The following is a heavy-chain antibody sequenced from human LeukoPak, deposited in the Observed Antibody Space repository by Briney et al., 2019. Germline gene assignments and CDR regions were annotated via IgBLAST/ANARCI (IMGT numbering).Heavy chain of an antibody. Sequence: GGSLRLSCAASGFAFSSYVMSWVRQAPGKGLEWVSNIGGSVGSMFYAASVKGRFAISRDNSKNTLFLQMNNLRVEDTAVYYCAKRGNSWDLFDYWGQGTLVTVSS. J-gene: IGHJ4*02. D-gene: IGHD6-13*01. V-gene: IGHV3-23*01. CDR1: GFAFSSYV. CDR2: IGGSVGSM. CDR3: AKRGNSWDLFDY.